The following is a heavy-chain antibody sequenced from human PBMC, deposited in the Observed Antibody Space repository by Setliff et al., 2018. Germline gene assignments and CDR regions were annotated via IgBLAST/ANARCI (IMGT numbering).Heavy chain of an antibody. J-gene: IGHJ4*02. D-gene: IGHD3-3*01. V-gene: IGHV2-5*01. CDR1: GFSLSTSGVG. CDR2: IYWNDDK. Sequence: SGPTLVNPTQTLTLTCTFSGFSLSTSGVGVGWIRQPPGKALEWLALIYWNDDKRYNPSLKSRLTITKDTSKNQVVLTMTNMDPVDTATYYCARCITIFGVVIPNAFDYWGQGTLVTVSS. CDR3: ARCITIFGVVIPNAFDY.